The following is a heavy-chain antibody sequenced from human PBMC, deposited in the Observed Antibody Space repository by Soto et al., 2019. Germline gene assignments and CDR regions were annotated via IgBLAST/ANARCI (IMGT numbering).Heavy chain of an antibody. J-gene: IGHJ4*02. D-gene: IGHD2-2*01. Sequence: EVQLLESGGGLVQPGGSLRLSCAASGFTFSSYAMSWVRQAPGKGLEWVSAISGSGGSTYYADSVKGRFTISRDNSKNTLYLQMNSLRAEDTAVCYCAKVIVVVPAAENYWGQGTLVTVSS. CDR3: AKVIVVVPAAENY. V-gene: IGHV3-23*01. CDR1: GFTFSSYA. CDR2: ISGSGGST.